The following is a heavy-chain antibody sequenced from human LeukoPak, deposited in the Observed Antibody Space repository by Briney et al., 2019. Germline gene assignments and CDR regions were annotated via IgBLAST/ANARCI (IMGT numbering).Heavy chain of an antibody. CDR3: ATIRGYSYGYDGWFDP. V-gene: IGHV4-59*01. J-gene: IGHJ5*02. CDR1: GGSISSYY. CDR2: IYYSGST. D-gene: IGHD5-18*01. Sequence: SETLSLTCSVSGGSISSYYWSWIRQPPGKGLEWIGYIYYSGSTNYNPSLKSRVTISVDTSKNQFSLKLSSVTAADTAVYYCATIRGYSYGYDGWFDPWGQGTLVTVSS.